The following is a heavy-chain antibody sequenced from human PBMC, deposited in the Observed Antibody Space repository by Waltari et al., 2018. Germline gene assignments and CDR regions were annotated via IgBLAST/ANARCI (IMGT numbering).Heavy chain of an antibody. V-gene: IGHV3-21*02. CDR2: ISHSSNYI. CDR1: GSPFITYP. J-gene: IGHJ4*02. Sequence: VQLVAPGGDLVKPGGSLRISCEAHGSPFITYPITWVRPAPGKGLGWVSSISHSSNYIYYAESVRGRFTVSRDNAKSSLYLQMNSLRAEDTAVYFCARDLTAWELLDYWGQGTVVNVSS. CDR3: ARDLTAWELLDY. D-gene: IGHD1-7*01.